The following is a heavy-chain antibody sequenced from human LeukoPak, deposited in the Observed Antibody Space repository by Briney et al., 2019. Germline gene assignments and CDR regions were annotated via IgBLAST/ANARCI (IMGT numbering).Heavy chain of an antibody. J-gene: IGHJ4*02. CDR3: ARGPYCGGDCYPSYFDY. CDR1: GFTFSSYW. D-gene: IGHD2-21*02. V-gene: IGHV3-30*03. CDR2: MSYDGSNK. Sequence: GGSLRLSCAASGFTFSSYWMSWVRQAPGKGLEWVAVMSYDGSNKYYADSVKGRFTISRDNSKNTLYLQMNSLRAEDTAVYYCARGPYCGGDCYPSYFDYWGQGTLVTVSS.